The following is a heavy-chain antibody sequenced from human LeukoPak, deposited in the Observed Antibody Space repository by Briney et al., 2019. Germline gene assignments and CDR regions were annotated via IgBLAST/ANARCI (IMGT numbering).Heavy chain of an antibody. CDR3: ARCGCYASPIGC. CDR1: GGSISTYY. D-gene: IGHD2-2*01. J-gene: IGHJ4*02. CDR2: IYHSGST. V-gene: IGHV4-59*07. Sequence: SDTLSLTRTLSGGSISTYYWNSIRQPPGKGLEWIGYIYHSGSTNYNPSLKSRVTISVDTSKNQFSLNLSSVTAADTAVYYCARCGCYASPIGCWGRGALVTVCS.